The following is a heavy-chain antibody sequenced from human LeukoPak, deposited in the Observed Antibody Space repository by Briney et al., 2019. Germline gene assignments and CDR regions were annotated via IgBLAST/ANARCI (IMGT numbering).Heavy chain of an antibody. CDR2: IIPILGIA. D-gene: IGHD2-2*01. J-gene: IGHJ6*02. CDR1: GGTFSSYA. Sequence: SVKVSCKASGGTFSSYAISWVRQAPGQGLEWMGRIIPILGIANYAQKFQGRVTITADKSTSTAYMELSSLRSEDTAVYYCAREGTKGYYGMDVWGQGTTVTVSS. CDR3: AREGTKGYYGMDV. V-gene: IGHV1-69*04.